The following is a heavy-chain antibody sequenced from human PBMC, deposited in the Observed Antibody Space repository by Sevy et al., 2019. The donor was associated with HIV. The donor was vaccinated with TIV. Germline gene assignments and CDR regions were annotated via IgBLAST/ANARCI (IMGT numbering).Heavy chain of an antibody. Sequence: GGSLRLSCAASGFTFSSYAMSWVRQAPGKGLEWVSAISGSGGSTYYADSVKGRFTISRDNSKKTLYLQMNSLRAEDTAVYYCAKRVDGRSRHGSYYYMDVWGKGTTVTVSS. D-gene: IGHD6-13*01. CDR2: ISGSGGST. CDR1: GFTFSSYA. J-gene: IGHJ6*03. CDR3: AKRVDGRSRHGSYYYMDV. V-gene: IGHV3-23*01.